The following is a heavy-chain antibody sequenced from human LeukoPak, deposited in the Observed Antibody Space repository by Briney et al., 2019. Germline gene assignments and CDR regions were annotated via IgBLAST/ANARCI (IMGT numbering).Heavy chain of an antibody. J-gene: IGHJ4*02. Sequence: GGSLRLSCAASGFTFSSYGMHWVRQAPGKGLECVASIRYDGSNKYYANSVKGRFTISRDNSKNTLYLQMNSLRAEDTAVYYCVKDRGVVVPSPILDDDWGQEAMVTVAS. CDR2: IRYDGSNK. V-gene: IGHV3-30*02. D-gene: IGHD2-2*02. CDR1: GFTFSSYG. CDR3: VKDRGVVVPSPILDDD.